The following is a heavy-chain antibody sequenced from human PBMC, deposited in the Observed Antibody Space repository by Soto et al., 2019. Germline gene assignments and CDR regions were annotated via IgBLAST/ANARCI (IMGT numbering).Heavy chain of an antibody. V-gene: IGHV3-11*06. CDR3: ARDGVTTPGPFDY. Sequence: QVQLVESGGGLVKPGGSLRLSCAASGFTFSDYYMSWIRQAPGKGLEWVSYISSSSSYTSYADSVKGRFTISRDNAKNSLYPKMNRLRSEDTAVYYCARDGVTTPGPFDYWGQGTLVTVSS. CDR1: GFTFSDYY. D-gene: IGHD3-22*01. CDR2: ISSSSSYT. J-gene: IGHJ4*02.